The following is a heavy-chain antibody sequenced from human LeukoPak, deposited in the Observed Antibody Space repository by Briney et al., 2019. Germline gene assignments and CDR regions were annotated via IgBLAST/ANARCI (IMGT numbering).Heavy chain of an antibody. D-gene: IGHD6-13*01. Sequence: PSETLSLTCTVSGGSISSYHWSWIRQPPGKGLEWIGYIYYSGSTNYNPSLNSRVTISVDTSKNQFSLKLSSVTAADTAVYYCARVAPYSSRALDYWGQGTLVTVSS. CDR1: GGSISSYH. J-gene: IGHJ4*02. V-gene: IGHV4-59*01. CDR3: ARVAPYSSRALDY. CDR2: IYYSGST.